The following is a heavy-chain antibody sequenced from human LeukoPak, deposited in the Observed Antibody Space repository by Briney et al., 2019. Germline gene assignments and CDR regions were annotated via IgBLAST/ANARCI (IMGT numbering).Heavy chain of an antibody. Sequence: GGSLRLSCAASGFTFSSYSINWVRQAPGKGLEWVSSIDSSTSHIYYADSVKGRFTISRGNAKNSLYLQMNSLRAEDTALYYCARAAAGYGTSRIDYWGQGTLVTVSS. CDR1: GFTFSSYS. CDR2: IDSSTSHI. V-gene: IGHV3-21*01. D-gene: IGHD6-13*01. J-gene: IGHJ4*02. CDR3: ARAAAGYGTSRIDY.